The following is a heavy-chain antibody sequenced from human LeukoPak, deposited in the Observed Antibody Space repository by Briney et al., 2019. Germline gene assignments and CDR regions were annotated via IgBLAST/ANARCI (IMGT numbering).Heavy chain of an antibody. Sequence: PGGSLRLSCAASGFTFNTYAMTWVRQAPGKVLQWVSAISDSGINTYYADSVKGRFTISRDNSKNTLYLQMNSLRAEDTAVYYCAKYLRETGGPTYFFDYWGPGTLVAVSS. CDR2: ISDSGINT. CDR1: GFTFNTYA. D-gene: IGHD2-21*01. CDR3: AKYLRETGGPTYFFDY. V-gene: IGHV3-23*01. J-gene: IGHJ4*02.